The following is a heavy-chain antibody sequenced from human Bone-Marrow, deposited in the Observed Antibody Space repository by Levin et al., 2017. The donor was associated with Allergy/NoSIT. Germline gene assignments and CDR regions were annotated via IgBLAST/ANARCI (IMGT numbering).Heavy chain of an antibody. J-gene: IGHJ4*02. CDR1: GFSLSTSGMR. CDR2: IDWDDDK. D-gene: IGHD1-26*01. V-gene: IGHV2-70*04. Sequence: QTLSLTCTFSGFSLSTSGMRVSWIRQPPGKALEWLARIDWDDDKFYSSSLKTRLTISKDTSKNQVVLKMTNMDPVDTATYYCVRQPTEGHIHFDYWGQGTLVTVSS. CDR3: VRQPTEGHIHFDY.